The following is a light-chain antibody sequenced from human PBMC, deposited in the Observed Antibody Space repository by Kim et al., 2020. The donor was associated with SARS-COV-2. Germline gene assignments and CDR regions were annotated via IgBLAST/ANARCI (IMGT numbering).Light chain of an antibody. Sequence: SPGEIAPLPCRYSRRLGRYLAWYQQKPVQAPRLLIYDASTSAAGIPAKFSGSGSGTDFTLTITSLEPDDFAIYYCQQRTDWPPGSSFGQGTKLEIK. J-gene: IGKJ2*04. V-gene: IGKV3-11*01. CDR3: QQRTDWPPGSS. CDR1: RRLGRY. CDR2: DAS.